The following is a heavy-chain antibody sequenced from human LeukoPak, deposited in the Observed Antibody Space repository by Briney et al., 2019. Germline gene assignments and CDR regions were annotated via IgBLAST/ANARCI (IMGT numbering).Heavy chain of an antibody. CDR3: ASNSYGFCFDY. CDR2: INHSGST. CDR1: GGSFSGYY. Sequence: SETLSLTCAVYGGSFSGYYWSWIRQPPGKGLEWIGEINHSGSTNYNPSLKSRVTISVDTSKNQFSLKLSSVTAADTAVYYCASNSYGFCFDYWGQRTLVTVSS. V-gene: IGHV4-34*01. D-gene: IGHD5-18*01. J-gene: IGHJ4*02.